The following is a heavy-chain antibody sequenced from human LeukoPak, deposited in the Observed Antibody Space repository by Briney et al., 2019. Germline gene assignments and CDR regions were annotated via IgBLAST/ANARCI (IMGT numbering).Heavy chain of an antibody. CDR2: IYYSGST. V-gene: IGHV4-59*01. Sequence: SETLSLTCTVSGSSISSYYWSWIRQPPGKGLEWIGYIYYSGSTNYNPSLKSRVTISVDTSKNQFSLKLSSVTAADTAVYYCAREVVGVSYYGMDVWGQGTTVTVSS. J-gene: IGHJ6*02. D-gene: IGHD2-2*01. CDR1: GSSISSYY. CDR3: AREVVGVSYYGMDV.